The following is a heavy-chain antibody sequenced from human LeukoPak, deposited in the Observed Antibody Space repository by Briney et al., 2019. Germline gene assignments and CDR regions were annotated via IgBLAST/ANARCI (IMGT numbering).Heavy chain of an antibody. CDR1: GFTFSSYW. CDR2: IKQDGSEK. D-gene: IGHD1-26*01. Sequence: GGSLRLACAASGFTFSSYWMSWVRQAPGKGLEWVANIKQDGSEKYYVDSVKGRFTISRDNAKNSLYLQTNSLRVKDTAVYYCARDKIVGATNFDYWGQGTLVTVSS. CDR3: ARDKIVGATNFDY. V-gene: IGHV3-7*01. J-gene: IGHJ4*02.